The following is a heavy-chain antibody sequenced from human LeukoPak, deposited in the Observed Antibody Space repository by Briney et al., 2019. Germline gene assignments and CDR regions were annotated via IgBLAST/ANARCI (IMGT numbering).Heavy chain of an antibody. CDR1: GYTFTSYY. J-gene: IGHJ6*04. Sequence: ASVKVSCKASGYTFTSYYMHWVRQAPGQGLEWMGIINPSGGSTSYAQKFQGRVTMTRDTSTSTVYMELSSLRSEDTAVYYCARTMFGGFYTYYVMAVGAKGTRVTVS. V-gene: IGHV1-46*01. D-gene: IGHD3-10*02. CDR2: INPSGGST. CDR3: ARTMFGGFYTYYVMAV.